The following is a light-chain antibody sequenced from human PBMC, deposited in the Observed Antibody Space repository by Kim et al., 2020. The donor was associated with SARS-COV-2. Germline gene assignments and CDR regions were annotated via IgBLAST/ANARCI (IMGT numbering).Light chain of an antibody. CDR1: QSISNW. Sequence: DIQMTQSPSTLSASVGDRVTITCRASQSISNWLAWYQQKPGKAPKLLIYKASSLESGVPSRFSGSGSGTEFTLTISSLQPDDFVTYYCQQYNSYPWTFGQGTKVDIK. V-gene: IGKV1-5*03. CDR2: KAS. CDR3: QQYNSYPWT. J-gene: IGKJ1*01.